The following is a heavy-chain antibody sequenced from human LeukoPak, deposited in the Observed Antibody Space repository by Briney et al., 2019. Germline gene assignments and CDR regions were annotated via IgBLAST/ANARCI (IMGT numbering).Heavy chain of an antibody. V-gene: IGHV1-8*03. J-gene: IGHJ6*03. CDR3: ARVLYYDFWSGYSLGNYYYMDV. Sequence: ASVKVSCKASGYTFTSYDINWVRQATGQGLEWMGWMNPNSGNTGYAQKFQGRVTITRNTSISTPYMELSSLRSEDTAVYYCARVLYYDFWSGYSLGNYYYMDVRGKGTTVTVSS. CDR2: MNPNSGNT. CDR1: GYTFTSYD. D-gene: IGHD3-3*01.